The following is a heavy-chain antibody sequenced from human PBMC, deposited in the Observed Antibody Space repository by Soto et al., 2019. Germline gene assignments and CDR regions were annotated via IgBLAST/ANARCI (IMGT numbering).Heavy chain of an antibody. V-gene: IGHV3-73*01. D-gene: IGHD3-16*02. J-gene: IGHJ3*02. CDR2: IRSKTNSYAT. Sequence: EVQLVASGGGLVQPGGSLKLSCAASGFTVSGSAVHWVRQASGKGLEWVGRIRSKTNSYATAYAASVKGRFTISRDDSKNTAYLQMNSLKTEDTAVYYCTSRLGKLSFPRAFDIWGQGTMVTVSS. CDR1: GFTVSGSA. CDR3: TSRLGKLSFPRAFDI.